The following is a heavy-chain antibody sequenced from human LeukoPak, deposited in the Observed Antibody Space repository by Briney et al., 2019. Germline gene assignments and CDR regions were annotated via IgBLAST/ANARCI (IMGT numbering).Heavy chain of an antibody. CDR2: IYYSGST. V-gene: IGHV4-39*07. Sequence: SETLSLTCTVSGGSISSSSYYWGWIRQPPGKGLEWIGSIYYSGSTYYNPSLKSRVTISVDTSKNQFSLKLSSVTAADTAVYYCARGEILGWPPNWFDPWGQGTLVTVSS. J-gene: IGHJ5*02. CDR3: ARGEILGWPPNWFDP. CDR1: GGSISSSSYY. D-gene: IGHD3-3*01.